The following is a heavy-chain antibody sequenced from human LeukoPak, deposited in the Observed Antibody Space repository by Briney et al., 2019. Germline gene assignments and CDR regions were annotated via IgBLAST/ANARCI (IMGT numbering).Heavy chain of an antibody. CDR1: GXTFSSYG. V-gene: IGHV3-30*18. D-gene: IGHD6-19*01. Sequence: PGGSLRLSCAASGXTFSSYGMHWVRQAPGKGLEWVAVISYDGSKKYYADSVKGRFTISSDNSKNSLYLLMNSLRTEDTALYYCAKDKGSGWYPFDYWGQGTLVTVSS. CDR3: AKDKGSGWYPFDY. CDR2: ISYDGSKK. J-gene: IGHJ4*02.